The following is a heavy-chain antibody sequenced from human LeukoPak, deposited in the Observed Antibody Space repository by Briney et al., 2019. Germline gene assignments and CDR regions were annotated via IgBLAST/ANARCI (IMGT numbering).Heavy chain of an antibody. CDR2: INYSGTT. V-gene: IGHV4-39*01. CDR1: GGSISSGTYY. CDR3: ARGRGWLQASVDY. J-gene: IGHJ4*02. Sequence: SETLSLTCTVSGGSISSGTYYWGWIRQSPGKGLEWIGNINYSGTTYYNPSLKSRVTISVDTSKNQFSLKLSSVTAADTAVYYCARGRGWLQASVDYWGQGTLVTVSS. D-gene: IGHD5-24*01.